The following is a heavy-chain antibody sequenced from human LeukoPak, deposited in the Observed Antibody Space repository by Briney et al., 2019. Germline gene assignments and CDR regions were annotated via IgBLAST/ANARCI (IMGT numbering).Heavy chain of an antibody. V-gene: IGHV3-30*02. CDR1: GFTFSSYG. CDR2: IPSDGSKI. J-gene: IGHJ4*02. D-gene: IGHD2-8*01. CDR3: VKDTRTKSQFDY. Sequence: GGPLRLSCAASGFTFSSYGMHWVRHAPGKGLEWVAFIPSDGSKIYYADSVKGRFTISRDNSKNTVYLQMNSLRAEDTAVYYCVKDTRTKSQFDYWGQGTLVTVSS.